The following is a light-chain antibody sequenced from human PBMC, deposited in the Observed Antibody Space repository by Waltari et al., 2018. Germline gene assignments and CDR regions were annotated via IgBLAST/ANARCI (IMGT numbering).Light chain of an antibody. CDR1: SSDVGGYKY. V-gene: IGLV2-11*01. J-gene: IGLJ2*01. Sequence: QSALTQPCSVSGSPGQSLTISCTRTSSDVGGYKYISWYQQHPGKAPKLIIYDVRQRPSGVPDRFSGYKSGNTASLTISWLQAEDEADYYCFSYAGSYTLVVFGGGTKLTVL. CDR3: FSYAGSYTLVV. CDR2: DVR.